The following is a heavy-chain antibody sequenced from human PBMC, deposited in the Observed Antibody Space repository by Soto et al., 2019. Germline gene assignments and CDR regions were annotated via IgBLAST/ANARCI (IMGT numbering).Heavy chain of an antibody. CDR3: AREGDYYDSSGHYYTYYFDY. J-gene: IGHJ4*02. Sequence: SETLSLTCAVYGGSFSGYYWSWIRQPPGKGLEWIGEINHSGSTNYKPSLKSRVTISVDTSKNQFSLKLSSVTAADTAVYYCAREGDYYDSSGHYYTYYFDYWGQVPMVTVSS. D-gene: IGHD3-22*01. CDR2: INHSGST. V-gene: IGHV4-34*01. CDR1: GGSFSGYY.